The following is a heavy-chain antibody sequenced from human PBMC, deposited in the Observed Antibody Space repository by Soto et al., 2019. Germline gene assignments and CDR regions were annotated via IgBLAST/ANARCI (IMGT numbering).Heavy chain of an antibody. V-gene: IGHV3-23*01. Sequence: EGQLLQSGGGLVQPGGSLRLSCVGSGFMFDSFSMNWVRQAPGKGLEWIAAINGNGANTYHADSVKGRFTISRDNSKNTLYLQMRRLRAEDTAVYYCAKDLRLLGIGDSSEYWGQGTLVTVSS. CDR1: GFMFDSFS. CDR2: INGNGANT. J-gene: IGHJ4*02. D-gene: IGHD3-10*01. CDR3: AKDLRLLGIGDSSEY.